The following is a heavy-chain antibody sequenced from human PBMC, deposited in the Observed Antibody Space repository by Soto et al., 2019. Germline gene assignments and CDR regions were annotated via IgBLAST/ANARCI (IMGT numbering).Heavy chain of an antibody. J-gene: IGHJ5*02. V-gene: IGHV1-8*01. CDR3: ARMATFGSLNWFDP. CDR1: GYSFTNND. CDR2: MNPGSGDT. D-gene: IGHD3-16*01. Sequence: ASVKVSCKAPGYSFTNNDVSWARQATGQGLEWMGWMNPGSGDTGYAQKFQCRVTMTRDISIATAYMELSSLRSDDTTIYYCARMATFGSLNWFDPWGQGTLVTVSS.